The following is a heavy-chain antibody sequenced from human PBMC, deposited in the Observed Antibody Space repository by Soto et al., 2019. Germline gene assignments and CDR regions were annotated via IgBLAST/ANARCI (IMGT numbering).Heavy chain of an antibody. V-gene: IGHV3-23*01. J-gene: IGHJ4*02. CDR2: ISGSGGST. Sequence: PGGSLRLSCAASGFTFSSYAMSWVRQAPGKGLEWVSAISGSGGSTYYADSVKGRFTISRDNSKNTLYLQMNSLRAEDTAVYYCANDSSRVVPAAIIDYWGQGTLVTVSS. CDR3: ANDSSRVVPAAIIDY. CDR1: GFTFSSYA. D-gene: IGHD2-2*02.